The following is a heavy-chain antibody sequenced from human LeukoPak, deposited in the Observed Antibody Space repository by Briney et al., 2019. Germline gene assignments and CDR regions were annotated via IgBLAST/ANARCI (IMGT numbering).Heavy chain of an antibody. J-gene: IGHJ6*02. D-gene: IGHD1-20*01. CDR2: IKQDGCEK. CDR1: GFTLRRYW. CDR3: ARFISGYNWNDLFYYGMDV. V-gene: IGHV3-7*01. Sequence: GGSLRLSCAASGFTLRRYWMIWAREAPGKGLEGVTNIKQDGCEKYYVDSVKDRFTTSRDNAQNSLYLQMNSLRAEDTAVYYCARFISGYNWNDLFYYGMDVWGQGTTVTVSS.